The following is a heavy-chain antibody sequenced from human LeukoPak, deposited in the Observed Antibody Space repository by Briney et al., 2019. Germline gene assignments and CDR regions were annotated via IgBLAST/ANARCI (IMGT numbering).Heavy chain of an antibody. CDR3: ARHPHTYYYGSVNWFDP. CDR1: GGSISSSSYY. V-gene: IGHV4-39*01. Sequence: SETLSLTCTVSGGSISSSSYYWGWIRQPPGKGLERIGSIYYSGSTFYNPSLKSRVTISVDTSKNQFSLKLSSVTAADTAVYYCARHPHTYYYGSVNWFDPWGQGTLVTVSS. D-gene: IGHD3-10*01. CDR2: IYYSGST. J-gene: IGHJ5*02.